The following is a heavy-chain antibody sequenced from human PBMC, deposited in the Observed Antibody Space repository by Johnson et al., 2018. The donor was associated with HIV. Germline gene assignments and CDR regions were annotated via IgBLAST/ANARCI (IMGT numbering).Heavy chain of an antibody. D-gene: IGHD3-10*01. CDR2: IRFDGSIT. V-gene: IGHV3-30*04. CDR1: GFSFSNYA. CDR3: AKLSAFFAFDL. J-gene: IGHJ3*01. Sequence: QVQLVESGGGVVQPGRSLRLSCAASGFSFSNYAMHWVRQAPGKGLEWVAFIRFDGSITYYADSVKGRFIISRDNSKSTLYLQVNSLRAEDTAVYYCAKLSAFFAFDLWGQGTFVTVSS.